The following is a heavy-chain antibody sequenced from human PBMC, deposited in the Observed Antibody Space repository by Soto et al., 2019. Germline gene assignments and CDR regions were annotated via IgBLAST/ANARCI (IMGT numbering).Heavy chain of an antibody. V-gene: IGHV1-69*01. Sequence: QVQLVQSGAEVKKPGSSVKVSCKASGGTFSSYAISWVRQAPGQGLEWMGGIIPIFGTANYAQKFQGRVTITADESTSTAYMELSSLRSEDTAVYYCARYSIAVAGTGSPNWFDPWGQGTLVTVSS. D-gene: IGHD6-19*01. CDR1: GGTFSSYA. J-gene: IGHJ5*02. CDR3: ARYSIAVAGTGSPNWFDP. CDR2: IIPIFGTA.